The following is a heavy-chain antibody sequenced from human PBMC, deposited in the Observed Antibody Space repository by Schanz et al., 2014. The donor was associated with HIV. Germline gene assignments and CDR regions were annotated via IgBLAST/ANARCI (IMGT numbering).Heavy chain of an antibody. V-gene: IGHV3-30*18. CDR3: AKGWRGYSISSLVDY. Sequence: QVQLAESGGGVVRPGRSLRLSCAASGFTFDSFGMHWVRQAPGKGLEGVAVISYDGRNKYQAASVKGRFTVSRDNAKNTVYLQMKSLRVEDTAVYYCAKGWRGYSISSLVDYWGQGSLVTVSS. CDR1: GFTFDSFG. J-gene: IGHJ4*02. D-gene: IGHD6-6*01. CDR2: ISYDGRNK.